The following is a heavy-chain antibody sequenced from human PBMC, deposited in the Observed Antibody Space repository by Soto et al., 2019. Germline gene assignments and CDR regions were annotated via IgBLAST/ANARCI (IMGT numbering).Heavy chain of an antibody. CDR1: GFPFRKYA. CDR2: TGGGIGP. D-gene: IGHD4-4*01. J-gene: IGHJ1*01. V-gene: IGHV3-23*01. CDR3: GKVPDGVNSNPPYY. Sequence: EVQLLESGGGLVQPGESLKLACAVSGFPFRKYAMSWVRQAPGKGLEWVSTTGGGIGPYYADSVKGRFTISRDLSKNTLYLQMNSLRADDTAVYYCGKVPDGVNSNPPYYLGQGTLVTVSS.